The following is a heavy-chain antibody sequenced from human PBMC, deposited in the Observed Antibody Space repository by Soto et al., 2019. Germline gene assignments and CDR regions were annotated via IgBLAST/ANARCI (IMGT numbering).Heavy chain of an antibody. D-gene: IGHD2-15*01. CDR3: ARGISPKYCRGDTCYALGAFDI. Sequence: QVQLVQSGAEVKKPGASVKVSCKASGYTFTGYYMHWVRQAPGQGLEWMGWLNPNSGGTNYAQKFEGRITMGRVTSISTAYMELRRLRSDDTAVYSCARGISPKYCRGDTCYALGAFDIWGQGTMVTVSS. V-gene: IGHV1-2*02. CDR1: GYTFTGYY. J-gene: IGHJ3*02. CDR2: LNPNSGGT.